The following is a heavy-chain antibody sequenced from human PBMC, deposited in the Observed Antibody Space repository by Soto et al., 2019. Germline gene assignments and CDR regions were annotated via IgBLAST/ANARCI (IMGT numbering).Heavy chain of an antibody. CDR1: GFTFSSYW. Sequence: EVQLVESGGGLVQPGGSLRLSCAASGFTFSSYWMSWVRQAPGKGLEWVANIKQDGSEKYYVDSVKGRCTISRDNAKNSLYLQMNSLRAEDTAVYYCARWIQSGGSYPGDWGQGTLVTVSS. CDR3: ARWIQSGGSYPGD. CDR2: IKQDGSEK. V-gene: IGHV3-7*01. J-gene: IGHJ4*02. D-gene: IGHD1-26*01.